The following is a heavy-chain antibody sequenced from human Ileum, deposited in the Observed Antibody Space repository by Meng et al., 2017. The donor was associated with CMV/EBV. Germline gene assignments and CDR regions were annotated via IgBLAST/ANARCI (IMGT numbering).Heavy chain of an antibody. CDR3: TRDAGSSTSMAY. V-gene: IGHV3-74*01. D-gene: IGHD6-6*01. Sequence: GGSLRLSCAASGFTFNYYWMHWVRQVPGKGLVWVSRIKSDGSKTEYADSVRGRFTISRDNAKNTLYLEMNTLRVEDTAVYYCTRDAGSSTSMAYWGQGMRVTVSA. J-gene: IGHJ4*02. CDR1: GFTFNYYW. CDR2: IKSDGSKT.